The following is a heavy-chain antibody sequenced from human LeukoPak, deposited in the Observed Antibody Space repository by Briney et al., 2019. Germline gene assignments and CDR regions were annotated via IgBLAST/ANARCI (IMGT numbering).Heavy chain of an antibody. Sequence: PGGSLRLSRAPSGFTFRSYSMKWVRQAPGKGLEWVSSISSSSSYIYYADSVKGRFTISRDNAKNSLYLQMNSLRAEDTAVYYCARDGNGLFDYWGQGTLVTVSS. CDR1: GFTFRSYS. CDR3: ARDGNGLFDY. CDR2: ISSSSSYI. V-gene: IGHV3-21*01. D-gene: IGHD1-1*01. J-gene: IGHJ4*02.